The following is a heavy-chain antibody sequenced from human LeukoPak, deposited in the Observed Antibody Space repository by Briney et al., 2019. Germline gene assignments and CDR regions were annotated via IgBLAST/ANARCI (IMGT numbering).Heavy chain of an antibody. J-gene: IGHJ4*02. CDR1: GFTFSSYA. CDR3: ARVGAIAARPVDY. CDR2: ISSNGGST. D-gene: IGHD6-6*01. Sequence: PGGSLRLSCAASGFTFSSYAMHWVRQAPGKGLEYVSAISSNGGSTYYANSVKGRFTISRDNSKNTLYLQMNSLRAEDTAVYYCARVGAIAARPVDYWGQGTLVTVSS. V-gene: IGHV3-64*01.